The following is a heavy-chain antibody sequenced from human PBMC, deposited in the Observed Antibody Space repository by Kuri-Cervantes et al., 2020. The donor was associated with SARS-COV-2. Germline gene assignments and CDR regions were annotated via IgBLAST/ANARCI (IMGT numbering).Heavy chain of an antibody. CDR1: GFTFSDYY. CDR3: AIIAAAWRWFDP. CDR2: ISSSGSTI. V-gene: IGHV3-11*01. D-gene: IGHD6-13*01. J-gene: IGHJ5*02. Sequence: GESLKISCAASGFTFSDYYMSWIRQAPGKGLEWVSYISSSGSTIYYADSVKGRFTISRDNAKNSLYLQMNSLRAEDTAVYYCAIIAAAWRWFDPWGQGTLVTVSS.